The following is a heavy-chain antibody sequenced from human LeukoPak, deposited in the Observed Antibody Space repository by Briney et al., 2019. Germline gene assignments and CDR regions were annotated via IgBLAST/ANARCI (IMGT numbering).Heavy chain of an antibody. CDR2: IYLSGST. CDR3: ARPPGIAAAGTPYYYYYMDV. J-gene: IGHJ6*03. Sequence: SETPSLTRTVSGGSISSGGYYWSWIRQPPRKGPEWVGGIYLSGSTYYNPSLKSRVTISVDRSKNQFSLKLSSVTAADTAVYYCARPPGIAAAGTPYYYYYMDVWGKGTTVTVSS. V-gene: IGHV4-30-2*01. D-gene: IGHD6-13*01. CDR1: GGSISSGGYY.